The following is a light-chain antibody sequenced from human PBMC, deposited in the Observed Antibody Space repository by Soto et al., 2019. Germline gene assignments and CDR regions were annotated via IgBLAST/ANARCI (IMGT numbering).Light chain of an antibody. Sequence: QSVLTQPPSVSGAPGQRVTISCTGSSSNIGAGYDVHWYQQLPGTAPKLLIYGNNNRPSGVPDRFSGSKSGTSASLAITGLQDEDEADYYCQSYDSSLSGVVFGGGTKLTVL. J-gene: IGLJ2*01. V-gene: IGLV1-40*01. CDR1: SSNIGAGYD. CDR3: QSYDSSLSGVV. CDR2: GNN.